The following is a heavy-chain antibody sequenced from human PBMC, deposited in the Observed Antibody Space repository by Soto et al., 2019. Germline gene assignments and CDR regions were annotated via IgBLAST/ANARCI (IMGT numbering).Heavy chain of an antibody. CDR1: GGTFSSYA. J-gene: IGHJ6*02. V-gene: IGHV1-69*13. CDR3: ARVPRATYYYYGMDV. Sequence: SVKVSCKASGGTFSSYAISWVRQAPGQGLEWMGGIIPIFGTANYAQKFQGRVTITADESTSTAYMELSSLRSEDTAVYYCARVPRATYYYYGMDVWGQGTTVTVSS. D-gene: IGHD1-26*01. CDR2: IIPIFGTA.